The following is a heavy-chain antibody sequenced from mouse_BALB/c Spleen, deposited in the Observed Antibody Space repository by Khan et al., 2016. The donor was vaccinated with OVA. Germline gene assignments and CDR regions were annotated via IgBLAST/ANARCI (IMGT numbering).Heavy chain of an antibody. CDR1: VYTFTSYD. Sequence: QVQLQQSGAELVKPGASVKLSCKASVYTFTSYDINWVRQRPEQGLEWIGWMFPGDGSTKYNENFKGKATLTTDKSSRTAYMRLSRLTSEDSGAYFCAGGGYGGFAYWGQGTLVTDSA. CDR2: MFPGDGST. CDR3: AGGGYGGFAY. D-gene: IGHD2-14*01. V-gene: IGHV1-85*01. J-gene: IGHJ3*01.